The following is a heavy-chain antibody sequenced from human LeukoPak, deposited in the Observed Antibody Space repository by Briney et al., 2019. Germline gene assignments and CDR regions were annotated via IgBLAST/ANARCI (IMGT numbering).Heavy chain of an antibody. Sequence: GGSLRLSCAASGFTFSTYSMKWVRQAPGKGLEWVSSISSSSTYIYYADSVEGRFTISRDNSKNSLYLQMNSLRAEDTAVYYCARARDYMYYFDYWGQGTLVTVSS. J-gene: IGHJ4*02. V-gene: IGHV3-21*01. D-gene: IGHD4-17*01. CDR3: ARARDYMYYFDY. CDR2: ISSSSTYI. CDR1: GFTFSTYS.